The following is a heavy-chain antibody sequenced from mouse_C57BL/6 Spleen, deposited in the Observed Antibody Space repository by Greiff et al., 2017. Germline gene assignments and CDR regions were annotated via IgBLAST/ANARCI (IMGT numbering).Heavy chain of an antibody. CDR2: IYPGDGDT. CDR1: GYAFSSSG. D-gene: IGHD2-4*01. CDR3: AQDYDTAY. V-gene: IGHV1-82*01. Sequence: VQLQQSGPELVKPGASVKISCKASGYAFSSSGMNWVKQRPGKGLEWIGRIYPGDGDTNYNGKFKGKATLTADKSSSTAYMQLSSLTSEDSAVYFCAQDYDTAYWGQGTLVTVSA. J-gene: IGHJ3*01.